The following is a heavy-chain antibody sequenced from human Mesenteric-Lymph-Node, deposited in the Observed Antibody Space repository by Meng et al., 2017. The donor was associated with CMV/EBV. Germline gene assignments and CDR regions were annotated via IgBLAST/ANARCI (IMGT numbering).Heavy chain of an antibody. CDR1: GFIFSDYG. J-gene: IGHJ4*02. Sequence: RLSCATSGFIFSDYGMSWVRQAPGKGLEWVSGISGRGGSTFYADSVRGRFTISRDSSKNTLYLQMKSLKAEDTAIYFCARFRGAFDFWGQGALVTVSS. V-gene: IGHV3-23*01. CDR2: ISGRGGST. CDR3: ARFRGAFDF. D-gene: IGHD3-16*01.